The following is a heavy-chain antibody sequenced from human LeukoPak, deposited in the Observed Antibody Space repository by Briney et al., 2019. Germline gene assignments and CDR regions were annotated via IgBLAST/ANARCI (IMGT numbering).Heavy chain of an antibody. CDR3: ARFPDYYDSNSYYFDY. V-gene: IGHV5-51*01. CDR2: IYPGDSDT. Sequence: PGESLKISCKGSGYSFTNYWIGWVRQMPGKGLEWMGIIYPGDSDTRYSSSFQGQVTISADKSISTAYLQWSSLKASDTAMYYCARFPDYYDSNSYYFDYWGQGTLVTVSS. J-gene: IGHJ4*02. CDR1: GYSFTNYW. D-gene: IGHD3-22*01.